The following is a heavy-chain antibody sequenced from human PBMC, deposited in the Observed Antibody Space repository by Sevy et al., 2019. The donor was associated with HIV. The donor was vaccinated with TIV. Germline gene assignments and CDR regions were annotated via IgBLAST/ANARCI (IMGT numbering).Heavy chain of an antibody. Sequence: GGSLRLSCAASGFTFSNSWMHWVRQGPGKGLVWVARINSDGQSYADSVKGRFTISRDNAKNTLFLQRNSLTTEDTAVYFCGIGTRGVVGDWGQGTLVTVSS. CDR1: GFTFSNSW. CDR3: GIGTRGVVGD. CDR2: INSDG. D-gene: IGHD3-10*01. V-gene: IGHV3-74*01. J-gene: IGHJ4*03.